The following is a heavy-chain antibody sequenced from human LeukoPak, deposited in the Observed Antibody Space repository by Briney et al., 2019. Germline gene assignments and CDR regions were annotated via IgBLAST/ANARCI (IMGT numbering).Heavy chain of an antibody. D-gene: IGHD3-3*01. J-gene: IGHJ6*02. Sequence: ASVKVSCKASGYTFTGYYMHWVRQAPGQGLEWMGWINPNSGGTNYAQKFQGRVTMTRDTSISTAYMELSRLRSDDTVVYYCARDSITIFGVVIDNGMDVWGQGTTVTVSS. CDR3: ARDSITIFGVVIDNGMDV. CDR2: INPNSGGT. V-gene: IGHV1-2*02. CDR1: GYTFTGYY.